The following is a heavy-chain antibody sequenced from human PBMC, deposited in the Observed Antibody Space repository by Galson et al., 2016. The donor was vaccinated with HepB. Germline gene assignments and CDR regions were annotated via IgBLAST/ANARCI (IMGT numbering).Heavy chain of an antibody. CDR1: GGSINSNSYY. V-gene: IGHV4-39*01. Sequence: SETLSLTCTVSGGSINSNSYYWGWIRQPPGKGLEWIGSIYYSGSTYYNPSLKSRVTISVDTSKNQFSLKLSSVTAADTAVYYCAKHGCSSTSCPYGYYYYYYMDVWGKGTTVTVSS. D-gene: IGHD2-2*01. CDR3: AKHGCSSTSCPYGYYYYYYMDV. J-gene: IGHJ6*03. CDR2: IYYSGST.